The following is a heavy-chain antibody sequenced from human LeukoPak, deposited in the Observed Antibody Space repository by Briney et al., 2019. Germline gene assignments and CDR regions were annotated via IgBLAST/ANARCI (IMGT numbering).Heavy chain of an antibody. D-gene: IGHD6-19*01. CDR3: ARWNVEVAAPLDAFDI. J-gene: IGHJ3*02. Sequence: PSETLSLTCTVSGGSISSGSYYWSWIRQPAGKGLEWIGRIYTSGSTNYNPSLKSRVTISVDTSKNQFSLKLNSVTAADTAVYCCARWNVEVAAPLDAFDIWGQGTMVTVSS. CDR2: IYTSGST. CDR1: GGSISSGSYY. V-gene: IGHV4-61*02.